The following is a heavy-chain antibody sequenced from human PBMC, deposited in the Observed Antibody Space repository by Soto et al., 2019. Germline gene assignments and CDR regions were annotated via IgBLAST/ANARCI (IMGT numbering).Heavy chain of an antibody. CDR1: GGSISSYY. Sequence: SETLSLTCTVSGGSISSYYWSWIRQPPGKGLEWIGYIYYSGSTNYNPSLKSRVTISVDTSKNQFSLKLSSVTAADTAVYYCARLQFENGDSGYWGQGTLVTVSS. CDR2: IYYSGST. V-gene: IGHV4-59*08. D-gene: IGHD4-17*01. J-gene: IGHJ4*02. CDR3: ARLQFENGDSGY.